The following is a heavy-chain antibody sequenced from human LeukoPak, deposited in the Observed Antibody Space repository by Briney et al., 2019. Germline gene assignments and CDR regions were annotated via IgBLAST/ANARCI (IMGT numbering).Heavy chain of an antibody. J-gene: IGHJ4*02. CDR1: GFTFSDYY. Sequence: GGSLRLSRAASGFTFSDYYMSWIRQAPGKGLEWVSYISSSRAYTNYADSVKGRFTISRDNAKKSLYLQMNSLRAEDTAVYYCASAQSYFESWGQGTLVTVSS. CDR3: ASAQSYFES. CDR2: ISSSRAYT. V-gene: IGHV3-11*06.